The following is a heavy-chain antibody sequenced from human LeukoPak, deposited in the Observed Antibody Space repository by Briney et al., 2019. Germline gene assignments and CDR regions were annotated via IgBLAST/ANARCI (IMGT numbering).Heavy chain of an antibody. Sequence: SETLSLTCTVSGGFISSYYWSWIRQPPGKGLEWIGYIYYSGSTNYNPSLKSRVTISVDTSKNQFSLKLSSVTAADTAVYYCARLAPESDYYDSSGYLDYWGQGTLVTVSS. CDR2: IYYSGST. V-gene: IGHV4-59*08. CDR1: GGFISSYY. J-gene: IGHJ4*02. D-gene: IGHD3-22*01. CDR3: ARLAPESDYYDSSGYLDY.